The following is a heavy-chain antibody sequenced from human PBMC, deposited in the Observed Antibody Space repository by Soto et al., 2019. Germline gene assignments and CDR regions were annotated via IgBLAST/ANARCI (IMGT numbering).Heavy chain of an antibody. CDR3: AKVPAKIYGTSRYYFDS. J-gene: IGHJ4*02. V-gene: IGHV3-23*01. CDR2: ISGSGGST. CDR1: GFIFSSYA. D-gene: IGHD3-10*01. Sequence: PGGSLRLSCAASGFIFSSYAMSWVRQAPGKGLEWVSAISGSGGSTYYADSVKGRFTISRDNSKNTLYLQMNSLRAEDTAVYYYAKVPAKIYGTSRYYFDSWGQGTLVTVSS.